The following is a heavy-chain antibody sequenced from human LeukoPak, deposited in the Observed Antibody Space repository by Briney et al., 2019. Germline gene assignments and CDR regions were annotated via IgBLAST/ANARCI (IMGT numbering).Heavy chain of an antibody. CDR3: ARDHRTIGAADY. V-gene: IGHV3-21*01. CDR1: GFTFSSYS. J-gene: IGHJ4*02. D-gene: IGHD1-26*01. CDR2: ISSSSSYI. Sequence: PGGSLRLSCAASGFTFSSYSMNWVRQAPGKGLEWVSSISSSSSYIYYADSVKGRFTISRDNAKNSLYLQMNSLRAEDTAVYYCARDHRTIGAADYWGQGTLVTVSS.